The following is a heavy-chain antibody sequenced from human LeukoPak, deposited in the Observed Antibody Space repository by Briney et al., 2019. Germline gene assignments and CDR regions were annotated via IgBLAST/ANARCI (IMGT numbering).Heavy chain of an antibody. V-gene: IGHV4-34*01. J-gene: IGHJ6*03. CDR2: INHSGST. Sequence: SETLSLTCAVYGGSFSGYYWSWIRQPPGKGLEWIGEINHSGSTNYNPSLKSRVTISVDTSKNQFSLKLSSVTAADTAVYYCARARGAMVILYYYYMDVWGKGTTVTVSS. CDR3: ARARGAMVILYYYYMDV. CDR1: GGSFSGYY. D-gene: IGHD5-18*01.